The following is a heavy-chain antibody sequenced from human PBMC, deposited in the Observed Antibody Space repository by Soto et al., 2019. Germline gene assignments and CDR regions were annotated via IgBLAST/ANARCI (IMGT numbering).Heavy chain of an antibody. J-gene: IGHJ6*02. CDR1: GFTFSSYS. CDR3: ARGGPPVYGMDV. Sequence: GGSLRLSCAASGFTFSSYSMNWVRQAPGKGLEWVSSISSSSSYIYYADSVKGRFTISRDNAKNSLYLQMNSLRAEDTAVYYSARGGPPVYGMDVWGQGTTVTVSS. D-gene: IGHD4-17*01. CDR2: ISSSSSYI. V-gene: IGHV3-21*01.